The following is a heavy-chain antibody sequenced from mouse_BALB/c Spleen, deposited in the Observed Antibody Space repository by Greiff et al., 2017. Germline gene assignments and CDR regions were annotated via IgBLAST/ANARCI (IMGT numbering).Heavy chain of an antibody. Sequence: VNLVESGPGLVQPSQSLSITCTVSGFSLTSYGVHWVRQSPGKGLEWLGVIWSGGSTDYNAAFISRLSISKDNSKSQVFFKMNSLQANDTAIYYCARGGYDVAWFAYWGQGTLVTVSA. CDR2: IWSGGST. J-gene: IGHJ3*01. CDR3: ARGGYDVAWFAY. CDR1: GFSLTSYG. D-gene: IGHD2-14*01. V-gene: IGHV2-2*02.